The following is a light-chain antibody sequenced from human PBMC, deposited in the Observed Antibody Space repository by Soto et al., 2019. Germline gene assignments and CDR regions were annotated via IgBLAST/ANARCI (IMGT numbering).Light chain of an antibody. V-gene: IGKV3-20*01. Sequence: EVVLTQSPGTLSLSPGERATLSCRASQTVTSNYLAWYQQKPGQAPRLLINGASSRATDIPHRFSGSGSGNDFTLNISRLEPEDFAVYYCQQYLGLAVSFGEGTKLEIK. J-gene: IGKJ2*03. CDR3: QQYLGLAVS. CDR1: QTVTSNY. CDR2: GAS.